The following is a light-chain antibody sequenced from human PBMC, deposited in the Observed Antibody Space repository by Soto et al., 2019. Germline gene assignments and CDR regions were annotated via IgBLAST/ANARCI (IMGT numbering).Light chain of an antibody. Sequence: EIVMTQSPATLSVSPGERATLSCRASQSVSSNLAWYQQKPGQAPRLLIYGASTRATGIPARFSGSGSGTEFTLTISSLQSEYLAVYYCKQYNNWPPWTFGQGTKVEIK. CDR2: GAS. V-gene: IGKV3-15*01. CDR1: QSVSSN. CDR3: KQYNNWPPWT. J-gene: IGKJ1*01.